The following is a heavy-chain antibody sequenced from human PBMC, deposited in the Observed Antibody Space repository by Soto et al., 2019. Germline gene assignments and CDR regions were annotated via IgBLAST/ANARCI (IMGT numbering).Heavy chain of an antibody. CDR3: ARGSGIVALPGELEDVNYDF. D-gene: IGHD1-1*01. V-gene: IGHV4-34*01. Sequence: QVQLQQWGAGLVKPSETLSLSCAVYGQSFSGHSWAWIRQPPGKGLEWIGEISESGSTYYNPSLKSRVTISTDTSKNKFSLKLKSVTAADTAAYFCARGSGIVALPGELEDVNYDFWGQGTLVNVSS. CDR1: GQSFSGHS. J-gene: IGHJ4*02. CDR2: ISESGST.